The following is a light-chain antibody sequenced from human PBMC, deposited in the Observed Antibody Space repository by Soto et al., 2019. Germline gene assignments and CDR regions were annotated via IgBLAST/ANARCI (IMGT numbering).Light chain of an antibody. CDR1: ESLLHTNGNNY. V-gene: IGKV2-28*01. CDR3: MQALQTRWT. Sequence: IVMTQSPLSLRVTTGEPASICCRPSESLLHTNGNNYLDWYLQKPGQSPQLLIYFGSTRASGVPDRFSGSGSDTDFTLTISRVEAEDVGVYYCMQALQTRWTFGQGTRLEIK. CDR2: FGS. J-gene: IGKJ5*01.